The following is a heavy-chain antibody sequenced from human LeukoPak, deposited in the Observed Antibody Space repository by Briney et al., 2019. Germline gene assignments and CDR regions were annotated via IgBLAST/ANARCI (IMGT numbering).Heavy chain of an antibody. CDR3: ARFLHGNSLDY. J-gene: IGHJ4*02. CDR2: IYHDGSDT. Sequence: PGESLKISCKGYGDTFTDTYIAWVRQVGGKGLEWMGIIYHDGSDTRYRPSFEGQVTISVDHTIRTASLQWTSLKTSDTATYYCARFLHGNSLDYWGQGALVTVSS. V-gene: IGHV5-51*03. CDR1: GDTFTDTY. D-gene: IGHD1-7*01.